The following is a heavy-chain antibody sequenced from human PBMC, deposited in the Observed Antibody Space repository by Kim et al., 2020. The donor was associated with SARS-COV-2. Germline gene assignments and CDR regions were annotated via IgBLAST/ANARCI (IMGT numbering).Heavy chain of an antibody. CDR2: ISWNSGSI. CDR1: GFTFDDYA. CDR3: AKDRGGSRHYGMDV. D-gene: IGHD1-26*01. Sequence: GGSLRLSCAASGFTFDDYAMHWVRQAPGKGLEWVSGISWNSGSIGYADSVKGRFTISRDNAKNSLYLQMNSLRAEDTALYYCAKDRGGSRHYGMDVWGQGTTVTVSS. J-gene: IGHJ6*02. V-gene: IGHV3-9*01.